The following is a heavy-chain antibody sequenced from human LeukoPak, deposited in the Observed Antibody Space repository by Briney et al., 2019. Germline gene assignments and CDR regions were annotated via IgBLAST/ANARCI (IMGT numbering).Heavy chain of an antibody. CDR3: AKDIGSGSYLDAFDI. Sequence: PGGSQRLSCAASGFTFDDYAMHWVRQAPGKGLEWVSGISWNSGSIGYADSVKGRFTISRDNAKNSLYLQMNSLRAEDMALYYCAKDIGSGSYLDAFDIWGQGTMVTVSS. CDR1: GFTFDDYA. J-gene: IGHJ3*02. CDR2: ISWNSGSI. D-gene: IGHD1-26*01. V-gene: IGHV3-9*03.